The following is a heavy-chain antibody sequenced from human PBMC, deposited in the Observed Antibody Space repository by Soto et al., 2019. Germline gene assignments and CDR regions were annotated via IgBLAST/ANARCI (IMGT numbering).Heavy chain of an antibody. V-gene: IGHV5-51*01. CDR3: ARHRITGTTVPWFDP. D-gene: IGHD1-7*01. Sequence: GESLKISCKGSGYSFTSYWIGWGRQMPGKGLEWMGIIYPGDSDTRYSPSIKGQVTISADKSISTAYLQWSSLKASDTAMYYCARHRITGTTVPWFDPWGQGTLVTVS. CDR2: IYPGDSDT. CDR1: GYSFTSYW. J-gene: IGHJ5*02.